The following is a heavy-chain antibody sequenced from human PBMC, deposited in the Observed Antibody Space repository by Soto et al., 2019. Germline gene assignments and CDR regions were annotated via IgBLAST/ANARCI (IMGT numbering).Heavy chain of an antibody. D-gene: IGHD3-22*01. J-gene: IGHJ3*01. Sequence: PGASLKISRESSGYSFANYWIGWVRQVPGKGLEWVGIIYPSDCITIYSPSFQGQVTISAERSRTTAYLQWHTLKASDTAMYYCTKTSYYLSSATYPIAIDALDGCSRGTMVTVSS. V-gene: IGHV5-51*01. CDR2: IYPSDCIT. CDR3: TKTSYYLSSATYPIAIDALDG. CDR1: GYSFANYW.